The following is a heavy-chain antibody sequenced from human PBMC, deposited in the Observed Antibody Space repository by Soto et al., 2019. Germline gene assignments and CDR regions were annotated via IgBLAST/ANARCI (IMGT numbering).Heavy chain of an antibody. CDR1: GISLTSGTYY. CDR3: ASTEDFFDY. V-gene: IGHV4-31*03. CDR2: IFYSGST. J-gene: IGHJ4*02. Sequence: SETLSLTCSVSGISLTSGTYYWSWIRQHPGKGLEWIGYIFYSGSTDYNPSLKSRVNISVDTSKNQFSLKLSSVTAADTAVYYCASTEDFFDYWGQGTLVTVSS.